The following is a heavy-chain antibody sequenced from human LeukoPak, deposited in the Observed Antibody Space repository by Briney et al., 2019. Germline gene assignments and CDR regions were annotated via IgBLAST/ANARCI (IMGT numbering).Heavy chain of an antibody. CDR3: AKTMSRGLRLGELSFDY. V-gene: IGHV3-7*03. CDR1: GFTFSSYW. Sequence: GGSLRLSCAASGFTFSSYWMSWVRQAPGKGLEWVANIKQDGSEKYYVDSVKGRFTISRDNAKNSLYLQMNSLRAEDTAVYYCAKTMSRGLRLGELSFDYWGQGTLVTVSS. D-gene: IGHD3-16*02. CDR2: IKQDGSEK. J-gene: IGHJ4*02.